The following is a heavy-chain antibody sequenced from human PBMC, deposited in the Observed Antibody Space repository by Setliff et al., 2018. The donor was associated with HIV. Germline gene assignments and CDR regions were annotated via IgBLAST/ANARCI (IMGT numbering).Heavy chain of an antibody. CDR1: GDSVSSASYY. Sequence: SETLSLTCTVSGDSVSSASYYWSWIRQPPGKGLEWIGYIYTSGSTNYNPSLKSRVTMSVDTSKNQFSLKLSSVTAADTAVYYCARDRLTYYFDYWGQGILVTSPQ. J-gene: IGHJ4*02. V-gene: IGHV4-61*01. D-gene: IGHD3-22*01. CDR3: ARDRLTYYFDY. CDR2: IYTSGST.